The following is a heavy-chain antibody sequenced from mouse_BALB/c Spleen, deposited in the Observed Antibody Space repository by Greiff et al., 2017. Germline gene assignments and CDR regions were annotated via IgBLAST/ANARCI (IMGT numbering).Heavy chain of an antibody. CDR3: ARPNYRYWYFDV. Sequence: EVQLQESGGGLVQPGGSLKLSCAASGFDFSRYWMSWVRQAPGKGLEWIGEINPDSSTINYTPSLKDKFIISRDNAKNTLYLQMSKVRSEDTALYYCARPNYRYWYFDVWGAGTTVTVSS. D-gene: IGHD2-14*01. CDR2: INPDSSTI. V-gene: IGHV4-1*02. J-gene: IGHJ1*01. CDR1: GFDFSRYW.